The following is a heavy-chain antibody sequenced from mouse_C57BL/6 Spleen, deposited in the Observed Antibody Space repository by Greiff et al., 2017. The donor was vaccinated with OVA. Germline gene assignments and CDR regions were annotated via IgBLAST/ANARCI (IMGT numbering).Heavy chain of an antibody. CDR1: GYTFTDYN. Sequence: EVKLVESGPELVKPGASVKIPCKASGYTFTDYNMDWVKQSHGKSLEWIGDINPNNGGTIYNQKFKGKATLTVDKSSSTAYMELRSLTSEDTAVYYCARRAVTPFDYWGQGTTLTVSS. CDR3: ARRAVTPFDY. CDR2: INPNNGGT. D-gene: IGHD2-2*01. V-gene: IGHV1-18*01. J-gene: IGHJ2*01.